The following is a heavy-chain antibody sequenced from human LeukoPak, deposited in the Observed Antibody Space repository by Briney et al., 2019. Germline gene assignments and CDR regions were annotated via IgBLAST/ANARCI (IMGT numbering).Heavy chain of an antibody. D-gene: IGHD6-13*01. CDR1: GFNLSGSA. J-gene: IGHJ4*02. V-gene: IGHV3-73*01. CDR2: IRSKANNYAT. Sequence: GGSLRLSCAASGFNLSGSAMHWVRQASGKGLEWVGRIRSKANNYATTYAASVKGRVTISRDDSKNTIYLQMSSLKTDDTAVYYCSRPGGSSPDYWGQGALVTVSS. CDR3: SRPGGSSPDY.